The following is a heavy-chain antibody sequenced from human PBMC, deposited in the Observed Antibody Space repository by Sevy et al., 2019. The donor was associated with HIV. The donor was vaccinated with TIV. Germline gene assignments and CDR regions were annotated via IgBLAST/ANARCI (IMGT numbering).Heavy chain of an antibody. CDR1: GFTFSSYA. D-gene: IGHD6-19*01. J-gene: IGHJ4*02. CDR3: AKSGNIPVGIAVAGPYDAFFDY. V-gene: IGHV3-23*01. Sequence: GGSLRLSCAASGFTFSSYAMSWVRQAPGKGLEWVSSISGSGLSTYYADSVKGRLTISRDNSKNTLYLQMNGLGADDTAVYYCAKSGNIPVGIAVAGPYDAFFDYWGQGTLVTVSS. CDR2: ISGSGLST.